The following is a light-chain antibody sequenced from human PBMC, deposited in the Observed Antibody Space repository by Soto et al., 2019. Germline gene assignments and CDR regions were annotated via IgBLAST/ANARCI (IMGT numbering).Light chain of an antibody. J-gene: IGKJ1*01. CDR3: QQYGSSTKT. CDR1: QTVSSKF. CDR2: DAS. Sequence: EIVLTQSPGTLSLSPGERGTLSCRASQTVSSKFLAWYQQKHGQAPRLIIFDASTRATGIPDRFSGSVSGTDFTITISRLEKEDCSVYYCQQYGSSTKTFGQGTKVDIK. V-gene: IGKV3-20*01.